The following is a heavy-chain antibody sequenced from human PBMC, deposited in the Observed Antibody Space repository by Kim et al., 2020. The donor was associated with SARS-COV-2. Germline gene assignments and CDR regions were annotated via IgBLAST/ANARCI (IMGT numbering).Heavy chain of an antibody. Sequence: SETLSLTCTVSGGSISSYYWSWIRQPPGKGLEWIGYIYYSGSTNYNPSLKSRVTISVDTSKNQFSLKLSSVTAADTAVYYCARITYYYDSSGYYPTPAFDYWGQGTLVTVSS. CDR2: IYYSGST. D-gene: IGHD3-22*01. J-gene: IGHJ4*02. CDR3: ARITYYYDSSGYYPTPAFDY. V-gene: IGHV4-59*01. CDR1: GGSISSYY.